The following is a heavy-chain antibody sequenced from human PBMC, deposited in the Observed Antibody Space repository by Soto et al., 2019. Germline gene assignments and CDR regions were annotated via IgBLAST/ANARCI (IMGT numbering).Heavy chain of an antibody. D-gene: IGHD3-10*01. CDR2: MSYDGINK. Sequence: PGGSLRLSCAASGFSFSSYAMHWVRRAPGKGLEWVAVMSYDGINKYYADLVKGRFTISGDNSKNMLYLQMDRLRAEDTAVYYCASLYYYSLTKYLDYWGQGTVVTVSS. J-gene: IGHJ4*02. CDR1: GFSFSSYA. V-gene: IGHV3-30-3*01. CDR3: ASLYYYSLTKYLDY.